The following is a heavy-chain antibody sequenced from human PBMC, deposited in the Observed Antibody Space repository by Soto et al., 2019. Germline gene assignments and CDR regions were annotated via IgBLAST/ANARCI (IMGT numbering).Heavy chain of an antibody. Sequence: QVQLVESGGGVVQPGTSLRLSCAASGFTFRTYTMHWVRQTPGKGLEWVALIPNDGSKTYYADSVKGRFTISRDNSKNTLYLQMNSLRAEDTAVYHCARAVSSSWHIFDYWGQGTLVTVSS. J-gene: IGHJ4*02. CDR1: GFTFRTYT. V-gene: IGHV3-30-3*01. CDR2: IPNDGSKT. CDR3: ARAVSSSWHIFDY. D-gene: IGHD6-13*01.